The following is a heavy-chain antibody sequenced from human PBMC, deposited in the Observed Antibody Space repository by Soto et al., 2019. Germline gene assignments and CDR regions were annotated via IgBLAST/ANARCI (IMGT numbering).Heavy chain of an antibody. J-gene: IGHJ4*02. V-gene: IGHV1-69*13. Sequence: ASVKVSCKASVGTFSSYAISWVRQAPGQGLEWMGGIIPIFGTANYAQKFQGRVTITADESTSTAYMELSSLRSEDTAVYYCAIAYYGDYSDYWGQGTLVTVSS. CDR1: VGTFSSYA. CDR3: AIAYYGDYSDY. D-gene: IGHD4-17*01. CDR2: IIPIFGTA.